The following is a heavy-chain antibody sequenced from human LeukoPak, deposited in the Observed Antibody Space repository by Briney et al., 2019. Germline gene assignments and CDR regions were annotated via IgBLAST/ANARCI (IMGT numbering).Heavy chain of an antibody. D-gene: IGHD4-11*01. Sequence: GSLRLSCTASGFTFGDYTMTWVRQAPGKGLECLGFIRSKAFAGTAAYAASVEGRFTISRDDSISIAYLHMNSLKAEDSAVYYCCRAPYNNYVNLDYWGQGTLVTVSS. CDR1: GFTFGDYT. CDR3: CRAPYNNYVNLDY. CDR2: IRSKAFAGTA. J-gene: IGHJ4*02. V-gene: IGHV3-49*04.